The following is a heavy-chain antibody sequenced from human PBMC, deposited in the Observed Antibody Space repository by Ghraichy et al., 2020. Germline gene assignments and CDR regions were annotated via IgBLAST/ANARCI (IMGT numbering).Heavy chain of an antibody. J-gene: IGHJ3*02. Sequence: GGSLRLSCTASGFTFSNYAMSWVRQAPGKGLEWVSSISVRGGSTYYADSVKGRFTISRDNSKNTLFLQLNSLRAEDTAVYYCAKTGGRGNLFDPFDIWGQGTMVAVSS. V-gene: IGHV3-23*01. D-gene: IGHD1-14*01. CDR3: AKTGGRGNLFDPFDI. CDR1: GFTFSNYA. CDR2: ISVRGGST.